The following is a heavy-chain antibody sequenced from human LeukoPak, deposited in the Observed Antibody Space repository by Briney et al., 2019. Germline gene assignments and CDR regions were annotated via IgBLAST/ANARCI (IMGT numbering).Heavy chain of an antibody. CDR2: INHSGST. D-gene: IGHD1-26*01. Sequence: SETLSLTCTVSGGSISSGGYYWSWIRQPPGKGLEWIGEINHSGSTNYNPSLKSRVTISVDTSENQFSLKLSSVTAADTAVYYCARILPHRREWELLGYFDYWGQGTLVTVSS. V-gene: IGHV4-39*07. CDR1: GGSISSGGYY. CDR3: ARILPHRREWELLGYFDY. J-gene: IGHJ4*02.